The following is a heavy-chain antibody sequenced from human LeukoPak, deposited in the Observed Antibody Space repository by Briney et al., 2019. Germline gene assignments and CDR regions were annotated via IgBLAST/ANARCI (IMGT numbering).Heavy chain of an antibody. J-gene: IGHJ4*02. V-gene: IGHV4-34*01. CDR1: GGSFSDSY. Sequence: SETLPLTCAVYGGSFSDSYWSWIRQPPGKGLEWIGEINHSGSTNYNPSLKSRVTISVDTSKNQFSLKLSSVTAEDTAVYYCARDPGGSYLDYFDYWGQGTLVTVSS. CDR2: INHSGST. D-gene: IGHD1-26*01. CDR3: ARDPGGSYLDYFDY.